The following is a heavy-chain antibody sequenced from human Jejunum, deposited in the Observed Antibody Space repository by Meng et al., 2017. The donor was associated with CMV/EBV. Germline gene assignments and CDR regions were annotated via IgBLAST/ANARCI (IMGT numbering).Heavy chain of an antibody. CDR2: LYSGGTT. CDR1: GFTVSSSY. CDR3: AKQVSDSSTYVY. Sequence: VRLVESGGGLVQPGQSRRLSCAASGFTVSSSYMSWVRQAPGKGLEWVSALYSGGTTYYADSVRGRFVISADNSKNTLYLQVDGLTGEDTAMYYCAKQVSDSSTYVYWGQGTLVTVSS. D-gene: IGHD4-11*01. J-gene: IGHJ4*02. V-gene: IGHV3-66*04.